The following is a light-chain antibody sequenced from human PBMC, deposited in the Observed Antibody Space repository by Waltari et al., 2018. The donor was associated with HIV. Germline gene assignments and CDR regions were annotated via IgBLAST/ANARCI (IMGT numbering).Light chain of an antibody. CDR2: WAS. Sequence: DIVMTQSPDSLAVSLGERATLSCKPSQGVFYTSNKKNYIAWYQQKAGQPPKLLVFWASTLESGVPDRFSGSGSGTDFPLTISSLQPEDVAVYYCQQYFSHPYTFGRGTKLEIK. J-gene: IGKJ2*01. CDR1: QGVFYTSNKKNY. CDR3: QQYFSHPYT. V-gene: IGKV4-1*01.